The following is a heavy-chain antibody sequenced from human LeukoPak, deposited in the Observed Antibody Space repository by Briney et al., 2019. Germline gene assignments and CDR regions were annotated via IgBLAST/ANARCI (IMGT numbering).Heavy chain of an antibody. Sequence: PSETLSLTCAVYGGSFSGYYWSWIRQPPGKGLEWIGEIYHSGSTNYNPSLKSRVTISVDKSKNQFSLKLSSVTAADTAVYYCASVVVVAATGAFDIWGQGTMVTVSS. CDR2: IYHSGST. V-gene: IGHV4-34*01. J-gene: IGHJ3*02. D-gene: IGHD2-15*01. CDR1: GGSFSGYY. CDR3: ASVVVVAATGAFDI.